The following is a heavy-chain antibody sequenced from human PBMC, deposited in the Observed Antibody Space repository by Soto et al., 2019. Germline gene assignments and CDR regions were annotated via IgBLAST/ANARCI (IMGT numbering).Heavy chain of an antibody. CDR1: GYTFTSRG. CDR2: ISAYNGNT. CDR3: AXDLSEYYYDSIVYYFDY. J-gene: IGHJ4*02. V-gene: IGHV1-18*01. D-gene: IGHD3-22*01. Sequence: GASLKVSCKDSGYTFTSRGISWVRQAPGQGLEWMGWISAYNGNTNYAQKLQGRVTMTTDTSTSTAYMELRSLRSDDTAVYYCAXDLSEYYYDSIVYYFDYWGQGTLVTVSS.